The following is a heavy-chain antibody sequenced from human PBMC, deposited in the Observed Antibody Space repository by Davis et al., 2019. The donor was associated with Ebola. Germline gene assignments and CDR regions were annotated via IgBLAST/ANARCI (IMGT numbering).Heavy chain of an antibody. J-gene: IGHJ6*04. Sequence: PGGSLRLSCAASGFIFSTYAMSWVRQAPGKGLEWVSAISGSGGSTYYADSLKGRFTISRDNSKKTLYLQMNSLRAEDTAVYYCAKSGLSFGVVKYHYGMDVWGKGTTVTVSS. D-gene: IGHD3-3*01. V-gene: IGHV3-23*01. CDR3: AKSGLSFGVVKYHYGMDV. CDR2: ISGSGGST. CDR1: GFIFSTYA.